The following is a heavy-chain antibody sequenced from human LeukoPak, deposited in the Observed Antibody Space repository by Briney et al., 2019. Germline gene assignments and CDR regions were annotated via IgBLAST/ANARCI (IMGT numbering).Heavy chain of an antibody. CDR3: ARDRSGYCGGSSCSSAGFFDY. CDR1: GGSISSSSYY. CDR2: IYYSGST. V-gene: IGHV4-39*07. D-gene: IGHD2-15*01. J-gene: IGHJ4*02. Sequence: PSETLSLTCTVSGGSISSSSYYWGWIRQPPGKGLEWIGSIYYSGSTYYNPSLKSRVTISVDSSKNQFSLKLNSVTAADTAVYYCARDRSGYCGGSSCSSAGFFDYWGQGTLVTVPS.